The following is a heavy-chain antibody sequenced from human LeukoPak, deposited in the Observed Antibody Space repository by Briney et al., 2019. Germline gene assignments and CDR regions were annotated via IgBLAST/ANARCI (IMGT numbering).Heavy chain of an antibody. CDR3: AREGPQDDFWSGINYYYYYYMDV. Sequence: GGSLRLSCAASGFTFSSYWMSWVRQAPGKGLEWVANIKQDGSEKYYVDSVKGRFTISSDNAKNSLYLQMNSLGAEDTAVYYCAREGPQDDFWSGINYYYYYYMDVWGKGTTVTVSS. V-gene: IGHV3-7*01. CDR2: IKQDGSEK. D-gene: IGHD3-3*01. J-gene: IGHJ6*03. CDR1: GFTFSSYW.